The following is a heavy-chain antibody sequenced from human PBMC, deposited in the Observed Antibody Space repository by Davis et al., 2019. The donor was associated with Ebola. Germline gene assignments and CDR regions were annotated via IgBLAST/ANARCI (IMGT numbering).Heavy chain of an antibody. D-gene: IGHD5-18*01. CDR3: ARDSGYSYGWGFDY. CDR2: IHYSEGT. CDR1: GGSVSGGDYY. J-gene: IGHJ4*02. Sequence: LRLSCSVSGGSVSGGDYYWSWIRQPPGKGLEWIGYIHYSEGTYYNPSLKSRVNISADKSKNQFSLKLSSMTAADSAVYCCARDSGYSYGWGFDYWGQGTLVTVAS. V-gene: IGHV4-30-4*01.